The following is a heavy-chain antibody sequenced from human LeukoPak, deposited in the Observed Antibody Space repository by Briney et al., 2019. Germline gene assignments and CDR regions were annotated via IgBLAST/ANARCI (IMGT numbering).Heavy chain of an antibody. J-gene: IGHJ4*02. CDR2: IYTSGST. Sequence: PSETLSLTCTVSGGSISSGSYYWSWVRQPAGKGLEWLGRIYTSGSTNYNPSLKSRVTISVDTSKNQFSLKLSSVTAADTAVYYCARDGFGELDYWGQGTLVTVSS. V-gene: IGHV4-61*02. CDR3: ARDGFGELDY. CDR1: GGSISSGSYY. D-gene: IGHD3-10*01.